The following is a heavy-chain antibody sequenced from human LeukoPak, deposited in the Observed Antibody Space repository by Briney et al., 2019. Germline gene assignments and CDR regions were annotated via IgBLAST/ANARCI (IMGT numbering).Heavy chain of an antibody. D-gene: IGHD3-10*01. CDR2: ISYDGNNK. Sequence: PGGSLRLSCAASGFTFSSYTMHWVRQAPGKGLEWVALISYDGNNKYYADSVKGRFTISRDTSKSPLYLQMNSLRADDTAVYYCARDGFGGATDGFDIWGQGAMVTVSS. J-gene: IGHJ3*02. CDR1: GFTFSSYT. CDR3: ARDGFGGATDGFDI. V-gene: IGHV3-30-3*01.